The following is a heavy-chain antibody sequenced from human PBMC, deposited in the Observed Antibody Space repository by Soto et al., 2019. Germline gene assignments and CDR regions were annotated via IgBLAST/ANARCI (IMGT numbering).Heavy chain of an antibody. V-gene: IGHV4-34*01. CDR2: INHSGST. CDR3: ARAGYYYGSGSYSPPTNWFDP. CDR1: GGSFSGYY. J-gene: IGHJ5*02. Sequence: QVQLQQWGAGLLKPSETLSLTCAVYGGSFSGYYWSWIRQPPGKGLEWIGEINHSGSTNYNPSLTSRLTISVDTSKNQFSLKLSCVSAADTAVYYCARAGYYYGSGSYSPPTNWFDPWGQGTLVTVSS. D-gene: IGHD3-10*01.